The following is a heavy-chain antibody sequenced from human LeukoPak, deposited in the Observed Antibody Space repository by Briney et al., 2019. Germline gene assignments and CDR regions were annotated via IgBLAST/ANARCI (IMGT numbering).Heavy chain of an antibody. D-gene: IGHD3-22*01. V-gene: IGHV4-59*01. Sequence: SETLSLTCAVYGGSFSGYYWSWIRQPPGKGLEWIGYIYYSGSTNYNPSLKSRVTISIDTSKNQFPLKLNSVTTADTAVYYCARAGRGYYDSSGYYFDYWGQGTLVTVSS. CDR2: IYYSGST. J-gene: IGHJ4*02. CDR3: ARAGRGYYDSSGYYFDY. CDR1: GGSFSGYY.